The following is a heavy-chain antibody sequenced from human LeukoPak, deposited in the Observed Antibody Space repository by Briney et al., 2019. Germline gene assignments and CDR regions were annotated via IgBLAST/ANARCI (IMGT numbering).Heavy chain of an antibody. D-gene: IGHD6-6*01. CDR2: ISWNSGSI. CDR1: GFTFDDYA. Sequence: GRSLRLSCAASGFTFDDYAMHWVRQAPGKGLEWVSGISWNSGSIGYADSVKGRFTISRDNAKNSLYLQTNSLRAEDTALYYCAKGSVAAVRHHSYFDYWGQGTLVTVSS. J-gene: IGHJ4*02. V-gene: IGHV3-9*01. CDR3: AKGSVAAVRHHSYFDY.